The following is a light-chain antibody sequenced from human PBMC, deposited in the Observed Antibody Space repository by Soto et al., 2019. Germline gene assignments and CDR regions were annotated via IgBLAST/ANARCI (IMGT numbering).Light chain of an antibody. V-gene: IGKV3-15*01. Sequence: EMVMTQSPATLSVSPGERATLSCRASQSVSSNLAWYQQKPGQAPRLLIYGASTRATGIPARFSGSGSGTEFTLTISRLEPEDFAVYYCQQYGSSLSFTFGPGTKVDIK. CDR3: QQYGSSLSFT. J-gene: IGKJ3*01. CDR1: QSVSSN. CDR2: GAS.